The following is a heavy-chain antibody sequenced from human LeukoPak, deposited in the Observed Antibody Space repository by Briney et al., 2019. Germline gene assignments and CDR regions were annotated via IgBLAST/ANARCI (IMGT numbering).Heavy chain of an antibody. CDR2: IYYSGSA. Sequence: SETLSLTCIVSGGSISNSSYYWGWIRQPPGKGQEWIGSIYYSGSAYYNPSLKSRVTISVDMSKNQFSLKLTSVTAADTAVYYCARHWVVTPNYWGQGTLVTVSS. J-gene: IGHJ4*02. V-gene: IGHV4-39*01. CDR1: GGSISNSSYY. CDR3: ARHWVVTPNY. D-gene: IGHD4-23*01.